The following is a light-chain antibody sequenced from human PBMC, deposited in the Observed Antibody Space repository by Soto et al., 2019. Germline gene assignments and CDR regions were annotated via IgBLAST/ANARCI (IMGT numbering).Light chain of an antibody. CDR2: GAS. CDR1: ESVSGSY. CDR3: QQYNTYPWT. V-gene: IGKV3-20*01. Sequence: PGERPALSCRASESVSGSYIAWYQQKVGQSPRLLIYGASNRATGIPDRFSGSGSGTDFTLTISRLEPEDFATYYCQQYNTYPWTFGQGTKVDIK. J-gene: IGKJ1*01.